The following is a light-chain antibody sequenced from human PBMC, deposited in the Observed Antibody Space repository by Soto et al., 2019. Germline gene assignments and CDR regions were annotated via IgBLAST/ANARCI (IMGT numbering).Light chain of an antibody. CDR3: SSYKSSSPLPYV. V-gene: IGLV2-14*01. CDR2: DVN. Sequence: QSALTQPASVSGSPGQSITISCTGTSSDVGGYNLVSWYQQYPDKAPKLMIFDVNTRPSGVSNRFSGSKSGNTASLTISGLPAEDEPDYYCSSYKSSSPLPYVFGTGTKLTVL. J-gene: IGLJ1*01. CDR1: SSDVGGYNL.